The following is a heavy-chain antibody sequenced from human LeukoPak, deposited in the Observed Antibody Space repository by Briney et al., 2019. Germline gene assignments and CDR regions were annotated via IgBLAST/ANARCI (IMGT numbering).Heavy chain of an antibody. CDR1: GLTFSSYA. CDR3: AKASTFSGSPVDY. D-gene: IGHD1-26*01. J-gene: IGHJ4*02. Sequence: GGSLRLSCAASGLTFSSYAMNWVRKVPGKGLEWFSAISGSGGSTYYADSVKGRFTISRDNSKNTLSLQMSGVRADDTAVYYCAKASTFSGSPVDYWGQGTLVTVSS. CDR2: ISGSGGST. V-gene: IGHV3-23*01.